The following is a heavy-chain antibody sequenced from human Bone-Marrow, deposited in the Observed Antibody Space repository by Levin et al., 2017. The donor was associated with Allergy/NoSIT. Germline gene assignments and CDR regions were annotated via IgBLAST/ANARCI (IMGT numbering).Heavy chain of an antibody. CDR2: ISGSGGST. CDR1: GFTFSSYA. J-gene: IGHJ4*02. Sequence: SCAASGFTFSSYAMSWVRQAPGKGLEWVSAISGSGGSTYYADSVKGRFTISRDNSKNTLYLQMNSLRAEDTAVYYCAKDNGYDFWSGYYYFDYWGQGTLVTVSS. CDR3: AKDNGYDFWSGYYYFDY. V-gene: IGHV3-23*01. D-gene: IGHD3-3*01.